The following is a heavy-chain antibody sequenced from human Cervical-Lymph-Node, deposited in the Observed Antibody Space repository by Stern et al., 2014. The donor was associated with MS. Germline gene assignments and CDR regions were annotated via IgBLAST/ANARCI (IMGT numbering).Heavy chain of an antibody. Sequence: ESGPTLVKPTQTLTLTCTFSGFSLTTSGVGVGWLRQPPGKALQWLALIYWNDVKDYSPSLKSRLTITKDTSKNQVVLTMTNMDPMDTGTYYCVHMMAWFGTTTSCNPNYFDYWGQGTLVTVSS. CDR2: IYWNDVK. CDR3: VHMMAWFGTTTSCNPNYFDY. CDR1: GFSLTTSGVG. D-gene: IGHD2/OR15-2a*01. J-gene: IGHJ4*02. V-gene: IGHV2-5*04.